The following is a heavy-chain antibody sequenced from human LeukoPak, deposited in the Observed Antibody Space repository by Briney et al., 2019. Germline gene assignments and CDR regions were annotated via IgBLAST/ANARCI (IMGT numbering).Heavy chain of an antibody. D-gene: IGHD3-22*01. Sequence: PSETLSLTCTVSGGSISSYYWSWIRQPPGKGLEWIGYIYYSGSTNYNPSLKSRVTISVDTSKNQFSLKLSSVTAADTALYYCAKCYDSSGYCDFDYWGQGTLVTVSS. CDR1: GGSISSYY. CDR3: AKCYDSSGYCDFDY. J-gene: IGHJ4*02. CDR2: IYYSGST. V-gene: IGHV4-59*01.